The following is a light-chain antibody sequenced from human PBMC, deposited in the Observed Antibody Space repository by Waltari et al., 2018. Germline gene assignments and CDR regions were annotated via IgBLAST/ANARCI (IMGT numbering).Light chain of an antibody. Sequence: EIVLTQSPGTLSLSPGERATLSCRASQSVSRTLAWYQQKPGQAPKLLIYGASIRATGIPDRVTGSGSGTDFSLTISSLEPEDFAIYFCRHYVRLPATFGQGTKVEIK. CDR2: GAS. CDR1: QSVSRT. J-gene: IGKJ1*01. CDR3: RHYVRLPAT. V-gene: IGKV3-20*01.